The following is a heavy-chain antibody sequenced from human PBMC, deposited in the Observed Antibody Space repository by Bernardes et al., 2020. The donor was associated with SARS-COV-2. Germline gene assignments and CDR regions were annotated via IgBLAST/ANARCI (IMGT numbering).Heavy chain of an antibody. J-gene: IGHJ1*01. CDR2: IIPIFGKA. CDR3: ARVDADYYDSSGYRAEYFQH. Sequence: SVQVSCKASGGTFSSYAISWVRQAPGQGLEWMGGIIPIFGKATYAQKFQGRVTITADESTSTAYMELSSLRSEDTAVYYCARVDADYYDSSGYRAEYFQHWGQGTLVTVSS. D-gene: IGHD3-22*01. CDR1: GGTFSSYA. V-gene: IGHV1-69*13.